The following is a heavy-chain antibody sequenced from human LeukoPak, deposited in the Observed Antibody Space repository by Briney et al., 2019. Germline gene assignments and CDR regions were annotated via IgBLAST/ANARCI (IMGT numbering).Heavy chain of an antibody. CDR3: ARAIYSYGPLWREFDY. V-gene: IGHV4-30-4*01. J-gene: IGHJ4*02. Sequence: PSETLSLTCTVSGGSISSGDYYWSWIRQPPGKGLEWIGYIYYSGSTYYNPSLKSRVTISVDTSKNQFSLKLSSVTAADTAVYYCARAIYSYGPLWREFDYWGQGTLVTVSS. CDR2: IYYSGST. D-gene: IGHD5-18*01. CDR1: GGSISSGDYY.